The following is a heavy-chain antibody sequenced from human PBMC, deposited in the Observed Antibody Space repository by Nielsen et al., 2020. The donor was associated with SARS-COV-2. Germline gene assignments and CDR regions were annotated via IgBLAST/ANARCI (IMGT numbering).Heavy chain of an antibody. D-gene: IGHD1/OR15-1a*01. CDR1: GGSISSSDYY. CDR2: INYGGST. CDR3: ASGNNAWYACGDY. Sequence: SEPLSLTCTVSGGSISSSDYYWGWIRQPPGRGLEWIGSINYGGSTYYNPSLKTRVTISVDTSKNQFSLKLSSVTAADTAMYYCASGNNAWYACGDYWGQGTLVTVSS. V-gene: IGHV4-39*07. J-gene: IGHJ4*02.